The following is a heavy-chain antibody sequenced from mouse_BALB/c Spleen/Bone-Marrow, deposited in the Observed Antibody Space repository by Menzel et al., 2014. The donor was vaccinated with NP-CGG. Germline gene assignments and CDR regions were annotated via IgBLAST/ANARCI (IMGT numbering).Heavy chain of an antibody. Sequence: VMLVESGPGLVAPSQSPSITCTVSGFSLXGYGVNWVRQPPGKGLEWLGMIWGDGSTDYNSALKSRLSISKDNSKSQVFLKMNSLQTDDTARYYCARGGFAYWGQGTLVTVSA. CDR3: ARGGFAY. J-gene: IGHJ3*01. CDR1: GFSLXGYG. V-gene: IGHV2-6-7*01. CDR2: IWGDGST.